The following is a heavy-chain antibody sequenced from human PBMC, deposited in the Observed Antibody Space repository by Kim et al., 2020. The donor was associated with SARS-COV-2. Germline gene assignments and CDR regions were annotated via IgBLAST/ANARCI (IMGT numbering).Heavy chain of an antibody. D-gene: IGHD4-17*01. CDR2: ISSSSSYI. CDR1: GFTFSSYS. J-gene: IGHJ6*02. Sequence: GGSLRLSCAASGFTFSSYSMNWVRQAPGKGLEWVSSISSSSSYIYYADSVKGRFTISRDNAKNSLYLQMNSLRAEDTAVYYCARQIQDYGEATGMDVWGQGTTVTVSS. V-gene: IGHV3-21*01. CDR3: ARQIQDYGEATGMDV.